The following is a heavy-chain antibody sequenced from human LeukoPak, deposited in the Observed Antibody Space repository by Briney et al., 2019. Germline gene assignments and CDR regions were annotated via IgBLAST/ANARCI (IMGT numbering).Heavy chain of an antibody. D-gene: IGHD4-17*01. J-gene: IGHJ5*02. CDR2: ISAYNGNT. CDR3: AGLHDYGDYGRTSNWFDP. V-gene: IGHV1-18*01. Sequence: GASVKVSCKASGYTFTSYGISWVRQAPGQGLEWMGWISAYNGNTNYAQKLQGRVTMTTDTSTSTAYMELRSLRSDDTAVYYCAGLHDYGDYGRTSNWFDPWGQGTLVTVSS. CDR1: GYTFTSYG.